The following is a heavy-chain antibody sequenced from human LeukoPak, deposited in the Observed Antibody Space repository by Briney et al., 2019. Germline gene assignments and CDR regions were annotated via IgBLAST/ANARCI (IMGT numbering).Heavy chain of an antibody. V-gene: IGHV4-39*07. J-gene: IGHJ4*02. CDR3: VRDSQWLPLYSLDY. D-gene: IGHD6-19*01. CDR1: GASLSSRSFY. Sequence: SETLSLTCTVSGASLSSRSFYWGWIRQPPGKGLEWIGSISYSGRTYYNPSLKSRVTISVDTFKKQFSLHLSSVTAAGTAVYYCVRDSQWLPLYSLDYWGQGTLVTVSS. CDR2: ISYSGRT.